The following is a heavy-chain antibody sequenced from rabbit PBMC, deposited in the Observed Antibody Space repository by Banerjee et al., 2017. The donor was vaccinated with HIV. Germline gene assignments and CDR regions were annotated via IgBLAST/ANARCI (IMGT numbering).Heavy chain of an antibody. CDR2: IYTSSGST. D-gene: IGHD2-1*01. J-gene: IGHJ4*01. Sequence: QQQLEESGGGLVKPGGTLTLTCKASGIDFSSYYYMCWVRQAPGKGLEFIACIYTSSGSTWYASWAKGRFTISKSTSLNTVDLKMTSLTAADTATYFCARDGYDDYVFTLWGQGTLVTVS. CDR3: ARDGYDDYVFTL. CDR1: GIDFSSYYY. V-gene: IGHV1S43*01.